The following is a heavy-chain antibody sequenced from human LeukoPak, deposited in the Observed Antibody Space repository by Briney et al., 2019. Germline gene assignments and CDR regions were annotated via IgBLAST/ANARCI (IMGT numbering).Heavy chain of an antibody. CDR3: ARAGSHWHYVY. CDR1: GFTFSNYW. Sequence: PGGSLRLSCAASGFTFSNYWMSWVRQAPGKGLEWVANVKQDGSTKYYVDSVKGRFTISRDNAKNSLSLQMNNLRVEDTAVYYCARAGSHWHYVYWGQGTVVTVSS. J-gene: IGHJ4*02. D-gene: IGHD3-10*01. V-gene: IGHV3-7*01. CDR2: VKQDGSTK.